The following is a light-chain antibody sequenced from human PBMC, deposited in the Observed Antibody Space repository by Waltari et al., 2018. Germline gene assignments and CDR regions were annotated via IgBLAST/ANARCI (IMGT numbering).Light chain of an antibody. Sequence: IQMTHSPSSLLSAFVDTVTITCRGSQSILIYLNWYQQKPGRAPKLLIYCASNLQGGVPSRFTGSGSGTAFTLTITSLHPEDFATYYCQQYYDTPWAFGPGTTLQIK. CDR1: QSILIY. J-gene: IGKJ1*01. V-gene: IGKV1-39*01. CDR3: QQYYDTPWA. CDR2: CAS.